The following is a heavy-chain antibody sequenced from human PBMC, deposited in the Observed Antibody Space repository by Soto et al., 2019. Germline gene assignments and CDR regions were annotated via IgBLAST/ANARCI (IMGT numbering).Heavy chain of an antibody. CDR2: IWNDGSNS. J-gene: IGHJ6*02. Sequence: QVQLVESGGGVVQPGRSLRLSCAASGFTFNNYGMHWVRQAPGKGLEWLAVIWNDGSNSSYANSVKGRFTISRDNSKNTLYLQMSSLRAEYTGVYYCARRQIPPPTRGAANARGAMDVWGQGTTVTVSS. CDR1: GFTFNNYG. V-gene: IGHV3-33*01. D-gene: IGHD6-13*01. CDR3: ARRQIPPPTRGAANARGAMDV.